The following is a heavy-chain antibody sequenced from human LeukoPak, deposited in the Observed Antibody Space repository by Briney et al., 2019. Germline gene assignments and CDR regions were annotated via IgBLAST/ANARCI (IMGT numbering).Heavy chain of an antibody. Sequence: WVRQAPGKGLEWIGSIYYSGSTYYNPSLKSRVTISVDTSKNQFSLKLSSVTAADTAVYYCARQRYSYGDYYYYYYMDVWGKGTTVTISS. CDR2: IYYSGST. D-gene: IGHD5-18*01. CDR3: ARQRYSYGDYYYYYYMDV. V-gene: IGHV4-39*01. J-gene: IGHJ6*03.